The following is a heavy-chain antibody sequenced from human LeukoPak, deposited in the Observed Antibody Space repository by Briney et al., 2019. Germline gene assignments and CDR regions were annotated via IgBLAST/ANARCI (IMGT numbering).Heavy chain of an antibody. CDR3: AREGYCSSTSCYPRNDAFDI. CDR1: GFTFSSYS. Sequence: GGSLRLSCAASGFTFSSYSMNWVRQAPGKGLEWVSSISSSSSYIYYADSVKGRFTISRDNAKNSLYLQMNSLRAEDTAVYYCAREGYCSSTSCYPRNDAFDIWGQGTMVTVSS. J-gene: IGHJ3*02. CDR2: ISSSSSYI. V-gene: IGHV3-21*01. D-gene: IGHD2-2*01.